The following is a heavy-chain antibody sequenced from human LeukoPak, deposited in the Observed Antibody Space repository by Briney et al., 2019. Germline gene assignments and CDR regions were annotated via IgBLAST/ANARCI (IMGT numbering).Heavy chain of an antibody. J-gene: IGHJ6*02. V-gene: IGHV1-8*01. CDR2: MNPNSGNT. CDR1: GYTFTSYD. CDR3: ARDKWDNGYYYYYGMDV. D-gene: IGHD1/OR15-1a*01. Sequence: ASVKVSCKASGYTFTSYDINWVRQATGQGLEWMGWMNPNSGNTGYAQKFQGRVTMTRNTSISTAYMELSSLRSEDTAVYYCARDKWDNGYYYYYGMDVWGQGTTVTVSS.